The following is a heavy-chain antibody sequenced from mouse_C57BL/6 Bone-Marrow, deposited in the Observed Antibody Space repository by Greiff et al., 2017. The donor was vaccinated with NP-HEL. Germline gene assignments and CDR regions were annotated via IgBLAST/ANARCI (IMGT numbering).Heavy chain of an antibody. CDR1: GYTFTSYW. CDR3: ASDYGRLFAY. D-gene: IGHD1-1*01. CDR2: IDPSDSYT. J-gene: IGHJ3*01. Sequence: QVQLQQPGAELVMPGASVKLSCKASGYTFTSYWMHWVKQRPGQGLEWIGVIDPSDSYTNYNQKFTGKSTLTVDKSSSTAYMQLSSLTSEDAAVYYCASDYGRLFAYWGQGTLVTVSA. V-gene: IGHV1-69*01.